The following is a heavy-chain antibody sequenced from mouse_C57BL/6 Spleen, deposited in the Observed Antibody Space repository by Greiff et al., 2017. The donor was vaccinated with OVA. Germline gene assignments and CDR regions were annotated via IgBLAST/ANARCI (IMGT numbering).Heavy chain of an antibody. D-gene: IGHD1-1*01. Sequence: QVQLQQPGAELVKPGASVKMSCKASGYTFTSYWITWVKQRPGQGLEWIGDIYPGSGSTNYNEKFKSKATLTVDTSSSTAYMQLSSLTSEDSAVYYCARETTVVGYFDVWGTGTTVTVSS. J-gene: IGHJ1*03. CDR1: GYTFTSYW. V-gene: IGHV1-55*01. CDR2: IYPGSGST. CDR3: ARETTVVGYFDV.